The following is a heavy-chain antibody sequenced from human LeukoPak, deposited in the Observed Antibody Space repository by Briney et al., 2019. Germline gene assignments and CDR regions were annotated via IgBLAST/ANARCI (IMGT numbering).Heavy chain of an antibody. Sequence: GRSLRLSCAASGFTFDDYAMYWVRQAPGKGLEWVSGISWNSGSIGYADSVKGRFTISRDNAKNSLYLQMNSLRAEDTALYYCAKDIRQLGYYGMDVWGQGTTVTVSS. CDR2: ISWNSGSI. CDR1: GFTFDDYA. V-gene: IGHV3-9*01. D-gene: IGHD3-10*01. J-gene: IGHJ6*02. CDR3: AKDIRQLGYYGMDV.